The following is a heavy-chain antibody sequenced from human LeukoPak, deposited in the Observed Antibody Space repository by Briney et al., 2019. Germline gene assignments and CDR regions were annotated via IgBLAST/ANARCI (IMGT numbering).Heavy chain of an antibody. V-gene: IGHV1-46*01. CDR2: IKPSGGDT. D-gene: IGHD1-26*01. J-gene: IGHJ6*03. CDR3: ARDQYSGSYYTYYYYYMDV. Sequence: ASVKVSCKTSGHSFTNYNLRWVRQAPGQRLEWMGIIKPSGGDTNYAQKFQGRVFMTRDTSTSTVYLELSSLKAEDTAVYYCARDQYSGSYYTYYYYYMDVWGKGTTVTVSS. CDR1: GHSFTNYN.